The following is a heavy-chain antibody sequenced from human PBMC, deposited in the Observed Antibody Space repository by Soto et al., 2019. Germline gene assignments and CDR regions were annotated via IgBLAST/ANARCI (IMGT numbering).Heavy chain of an antibody. CDR1: GGSFSGYY. J-gene: IGHJ4*02. V-gene: IGHV4-34*01. Sequence: QVQLQQWGAGLLKPSETLSLTCAVYGGSFSGYYWSWIRQPPGKGLEWIGEINHSGSTNYNPSLKSRVTISVDTSKTQFSLKLRSVTAADTAVYYCARGPLYNWNDGSFDYWGQGTLVTVSS. CDR2: INHSGST. CDR3: ARGPLYNWNDGSFDY. D-gene: IGHD1-1*01.